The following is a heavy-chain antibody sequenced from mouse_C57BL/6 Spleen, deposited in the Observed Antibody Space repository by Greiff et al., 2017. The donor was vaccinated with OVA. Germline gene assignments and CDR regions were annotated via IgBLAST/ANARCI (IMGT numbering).Heavy chain of an antibody. CDR2: ISSGSSTI. CDR3: ARRHYDGSSYVGYFDV. Sequence: EVQLVESGGGLVKPGGSLKLSCAASGFTFSDYGMHWVRQAPEKGLEWVAYISSGSSTIYYADTVKGRFTISRDNAKNTLFLQMTSLRSEDTAMYYCARRHYDGSSYVGYFDVWGTGTTVTVSS. CDR1: GFTFSDYG. V-gene: IGHV5-17*01. J-gene: IGHJ1*03. D-gene: IGHD1-1*01.